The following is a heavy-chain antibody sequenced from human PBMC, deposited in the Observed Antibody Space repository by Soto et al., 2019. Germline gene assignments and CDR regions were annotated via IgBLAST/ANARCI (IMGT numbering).Heavy chain of an antibody. CDR3: ARGARYYYGSGSYNY. Sequence: SETLSLTCAVYGVSFSGYYWSWIRQPPGKGLEWIGEINHSGSTNYNPSLKSRVTISVDTSKNQFSLKLSSVTAADTAVYYCARGARYYYGSGSYNYWGQGTLVTVS. CDR2: INHSGST. CDR1: GVSFSGYY. V-gene: IGHV4-34*01. D-gene: IGHD3-10*01. J-gene: IGHJ4*02.